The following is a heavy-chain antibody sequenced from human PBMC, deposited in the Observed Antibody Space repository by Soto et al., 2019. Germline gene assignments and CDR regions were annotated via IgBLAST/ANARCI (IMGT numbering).Heavy chain of an antibody. Sequence: SETLSLTCSVSGDSISSSSQYWGWIRQPPGKGLEWIGSIHYSGTSYYNPSLKSRVTIFVDTSKNQLSLKLSSVTAADTAVYYCARHWIAGSSIPWGQGTLVTVSS. V-gene: IGHV4-39*01. J-gene: IGHJ5*02. D-gene: IGHD2-21*01. CDR3: ARHWIAGSSIP. CDR1: GDSISSSSQY. CDR2: IHYSGTS.